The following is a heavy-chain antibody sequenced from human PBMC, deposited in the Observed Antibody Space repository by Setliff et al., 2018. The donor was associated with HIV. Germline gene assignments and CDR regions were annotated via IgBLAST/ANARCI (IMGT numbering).Heavy chain of an antibody. CDR2: MFYSGST. J-gene: IGHJ6*03. Sequence: LSLLCTVSGGSITSSSSYWGWIRQPPGKGLEWIGSMFYSGSTSYNPSLKSRVTISVDTSKKQLSLKLSSVTAADTAVYYCARQYYGSGNYYYYMDDWGKGTTVTVS. V-gene: IGHV4-39*01. CDR3: ARQYYGSGNYYYYMDD. CDR1: GGSITSSSSY. D-gene: IGHD3-10*01.